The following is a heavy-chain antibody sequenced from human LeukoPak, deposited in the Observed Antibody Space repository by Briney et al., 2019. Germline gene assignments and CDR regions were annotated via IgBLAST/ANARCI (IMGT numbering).Heavy chain of an antibody. CDR3: AKGGPYSSSPDFDY. J-gene: IGHJ4*02. V-gene: IGHV3-23*01. CDR2: ISGRAGST. CDR1: GFTFSTYA. Sequence: GGSLRLSCAASGFTFSTYAMSWVRQAPGKGLEWVSAISGRAGSTYYADSVKGRFTTSRDNSKNTLFLQMNSLRAEDTAVYYCAKGGPYSSSPDFDYWGQGSLVTVSS. D-gene: IGHD6-6*01.